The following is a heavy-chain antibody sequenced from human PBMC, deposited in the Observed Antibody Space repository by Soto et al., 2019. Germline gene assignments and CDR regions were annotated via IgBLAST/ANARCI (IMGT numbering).Heavy chain of an antibody. Sequence: QVQLVQSGAEVRKAGASVKVSCKASGYTFSSYAMHWGRQAPGERGGWLEWISAVNGKTKYSEKLHGRVTITRDTSETTAYLEMSSLRSEDTAVYNCARGRWTQTTEDYYLDYWGQGTLVTVSS. V-gene: IGHV1-3*01. D-gene: IGHD1-1*01. J-gene: IGHJ4*02. CDR2: ISAVNGKT. CDR3: ARGRWTQTTEDYYLDY. CDR1: GYTFSSYA.